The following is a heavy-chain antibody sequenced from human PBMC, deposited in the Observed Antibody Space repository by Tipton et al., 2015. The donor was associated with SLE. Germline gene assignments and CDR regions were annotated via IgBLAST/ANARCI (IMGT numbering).Heavy chain of an antibody. CDR2: VYYDGST. Sequence: TLSTCTDSGGSIGSYYWSWIRQPPGKGLEWIGYVYYDGSTKYSPSLKSRVTISLGPSSNEFSLKLNSVTAADTAVYYCARLITAAGTWWFDPWGQGTLVTVSS. D-gene: IGHD6-13*01. CDR3: ARLITAAGTWWFDP. J-gene: IGHJ5*02. CDR1: GGSIGSYY. V-gene: IGHV4-59*08.